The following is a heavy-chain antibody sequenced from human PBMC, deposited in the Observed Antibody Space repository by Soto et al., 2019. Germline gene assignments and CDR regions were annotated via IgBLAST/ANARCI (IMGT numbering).Heavy chain of an antibody. D-gene: IGHD3-3*01. Sequence: EVQLVESGGGLVQPGGSLRLSCAASGFTFSSYSMNWVRQAPGKGLERVSYISSSSSTIYYADSVKGRFTISRDNAKNSLYLQMNSLRAEDTAVYYCARDPEYYDFWSGYYSYYFDYWGQGTLVTVSS. CDR1: GFTFSSYS. CDR2: ISSSSSTI. J-gene: IGHJ4*02. CDR3: ARDPEYYDFWSGYYSYYFDY. V-gene: IGHV3-48*01.